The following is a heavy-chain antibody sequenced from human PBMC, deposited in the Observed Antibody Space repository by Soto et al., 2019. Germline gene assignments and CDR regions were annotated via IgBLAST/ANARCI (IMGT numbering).Heavy chain of an antibody. Sequence: GGSLRLSCTASGFDFSGSEMNWFRQAPGKGLEWVAYITGSGGVMFHADSVKGRFSISRDNAKNSLFLEMSDLTADDTGVYYCAKVAPFILGSPFWGQGTLVTVS. CDR1: GFDFSGSE. D-gene: IGHD2-21*01. CDR3: AKVAPFILGSPF. CDR2: ITGSGGVM. V-gene: IGHV3-48*03. J-gene: IGHJ4*02.